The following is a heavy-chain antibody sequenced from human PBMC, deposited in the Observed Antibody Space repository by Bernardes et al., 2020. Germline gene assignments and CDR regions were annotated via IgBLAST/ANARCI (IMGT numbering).Heavy chain of an antibody. J-gene: IGHJ6*03. CDR2: IIHIFGTA. CDR3: AREWGSRQWLVDYYYYYMDV. V-gene: IGHV1-69*06. Sequence: SVKVSCKASGGTFSSYAISWVRQAPGQGLEWMGGIIHIFGTANSAQKFQGRVTITADKSTSTDYMELSSLRSEDTAVYYCAREWGSRQWLVDYYYYYMDVWGKGTTVTVSS. D-gene: IGHD6-19*01. CDR1: GGTFSSYA.